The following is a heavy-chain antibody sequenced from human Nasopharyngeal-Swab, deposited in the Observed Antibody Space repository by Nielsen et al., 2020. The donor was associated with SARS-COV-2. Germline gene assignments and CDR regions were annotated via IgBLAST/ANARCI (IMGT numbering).Heavy chain of an antibody. CDR3: VKDLFLRGYSYGYPHWFDP. Sequence: GALKISCSASGFTFSSYAMHWVRQAPGKGLEYVSAISSNGGSTYYADSVNGRFTISRDNSKNTLYLQMSSLRAEDTAVYYCVKDLFLRGYSYGYPHWFDPWGQGTLVTVSS. D-gene: IGHD5-18*01. J-gene: IGHJ5*02. CDR2: ISSNGGST. CDR1: GFTFSSYA. V-gene: IGHV3-64D*08.